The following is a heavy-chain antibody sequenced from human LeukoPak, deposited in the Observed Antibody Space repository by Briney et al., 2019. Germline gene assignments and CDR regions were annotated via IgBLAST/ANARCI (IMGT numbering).Heavy chain of an antibody. V-gene: IGHV3-23*01. CDR2: ISGSGGST. D-gene: IGHD6-13*01. CDR1: GFTFSSYA. J-gene: IGHJ6*03. Sequence: GVSLRLSCAASGFTFSSYAMSWARQAPGKGLEWVSAISGSGGSTYYADSVKGRFTISRDNSKHTLYLQMNSLRAEDTAVYYCARVGYSSSWIGKIYYYYMDVWGKGTTVTVSS. CDR3: ARVGYSSSWIGKIYYYYMDV.